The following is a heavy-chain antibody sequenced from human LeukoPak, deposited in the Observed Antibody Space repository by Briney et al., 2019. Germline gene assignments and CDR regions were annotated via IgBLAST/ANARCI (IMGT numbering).Heavy chain of an antibody. CDR3: ARDRDIVATPTLDY. Sequence: GGSLRLSCEASGFTFSCMNWVRQAPGKGLEWVSYISSGSGTIYYADSVKGRFTISRDISNNTLYLQMNSLRAEDTAVYYCARDRDIVATPTLDYWGQGTLVTVSS. V-gene: IGHV3-48*04. J-gene: IGHJ4*02. D-gene: IGHD5-12*01. CDR2: ISSGSGTI. CDR1: GFTFSC.